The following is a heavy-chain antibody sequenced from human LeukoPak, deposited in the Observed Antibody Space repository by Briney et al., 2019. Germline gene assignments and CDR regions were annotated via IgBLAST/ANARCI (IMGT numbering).Heavy chain of an antibody. CDR2: ISAYNGNT. CDR1: GYTFTSYG. J-gene: IGHJ5*02. CDR3: ARDGRLGYYGSGSYYNDGFDP. D-gene: IGHD3-10*01. V-gene: IGHV1-18*01. Sequence: ASVKVSCKASGYTFTSYGISWVRQAPGQGLEWMGWISAYNGNTNYAQKLQGRVTMTTDTSTSTAYMERRSLRSDDTAVYYWARDGRLGYYGSGSYYNDGFDPWGQGTLVTVSS.